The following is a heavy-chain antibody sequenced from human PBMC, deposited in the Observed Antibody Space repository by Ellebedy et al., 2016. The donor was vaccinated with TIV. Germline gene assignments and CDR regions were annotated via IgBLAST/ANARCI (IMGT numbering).Heavy chain of an antibody. V-gene: IGHV3-7*01. CDR2: IKQDGSEK. D-gene: IGHD6-6*01. Sequence: GESLKISCAASGFTFSSSAMNWVRQAPGKGLEWVANIKQDGSEKYYVDSVKGRFTISRDNAKNSLYLQVNSLRDEDTAVYYCARDYSSSSGRAFDIWGQGTMVTVSS. J-gene: IGHJ3*02. CDR1: GFTFSSSA. CDR3: ARDYSSSSGRAFDI.